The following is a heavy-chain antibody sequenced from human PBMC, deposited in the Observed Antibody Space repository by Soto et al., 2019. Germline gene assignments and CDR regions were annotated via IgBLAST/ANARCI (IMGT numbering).Heavy chain of an antibody. CDR1: GGSFDGYY. J-gene: IGHJ4*02. CDR3: ARGVDSWSGYLF. V-gene: IGHV4-34*01. D-gene: IGHD3-3*01. Sequence: SETLSLTFALYGGSFDGYYWRWVRQSPGKGLEWIGEIHHSGRTKYNPSLKSRVSLSVDTSTKHFSLRLTSVNAADRGVYYCARGVDSWSGYLFWGQGTPVTVS. CDR2: IHHSGRT.